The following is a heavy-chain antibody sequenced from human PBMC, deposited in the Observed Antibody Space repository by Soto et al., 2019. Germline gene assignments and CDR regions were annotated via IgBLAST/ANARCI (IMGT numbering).Heavy chain of an antibody. CDR3: APGYCSGGSCSPLGYFDY. D-gene: IGHD2-15*01. CDR2: INPNSGGT. Sequence: GASVKVSCKASGYTFTGYYMHWVRQAPGQGLEWMGWINPNSGGTNYAQKFQGRVTMTRDTSISTAYMELSRLRSDDTAVYYCAPGYCSGGSCSPLGYFDYWGQEPWSPSPQ. CDR1: GYTFTGYY. V-gene: IGHV1-2*02. J-gene: IGHJ4*01.